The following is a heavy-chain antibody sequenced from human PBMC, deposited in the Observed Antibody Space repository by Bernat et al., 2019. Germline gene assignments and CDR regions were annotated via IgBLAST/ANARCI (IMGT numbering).Heavy chain of an antibody. CDR1: GGSISSSSYY. V-gene: IGHV4-39*01. Sequence: QLQLQESGPGLVKPSETLSLTCTVSGGSISSSSYYWGWIRQPPGKGLEWIGSIYYSGSTYYNPYLKSRVTISVDTSKNQSSLKLSSVTAADTAVYYCARPMGEWFGELLSYNWFDPWGQGTLVTVSS. J-gene: IGHJ5*02. D-gene: IGHD3-10*01. CDR2: IYYSGST. CDR3: ARPMGEWFGELLSYNWFDP.